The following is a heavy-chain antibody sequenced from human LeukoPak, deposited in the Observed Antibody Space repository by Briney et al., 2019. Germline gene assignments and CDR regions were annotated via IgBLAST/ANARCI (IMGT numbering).Heavy chain of an antibody. Sequence: GGSLRLSCAASGFTFSDYGMHWVGQAPGKGLEYVSAISTNGGSTYYANSVKGRFTISRDDPKNTLDLQMGSLRPEEMAVYYCASGIRHSSSGIDYWGQGTLVTVSS. CDR2: ISTNGGST. D-gene: IGHD3-10*01. J-gene: IGHJ4*02. V-gene: IGHV3-64*01. CDR3: ASGIRHSSSGIDY. CDR1: GFTFSDYG.